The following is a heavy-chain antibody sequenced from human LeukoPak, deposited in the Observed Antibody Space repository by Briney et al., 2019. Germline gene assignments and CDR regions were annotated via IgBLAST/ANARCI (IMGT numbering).Heavy chain of an antibody. V-gene: IGHV4-31*03. Sequence: SQTLSLTCTVSGGSINSNDYYWSWVRQHPGKGLEWIGYIYNSGGTYYNPSLKSRLTTSVDTSKNQFSLKLSSVTAADTAVYYCARVLAATIYQFDYWGQGTLVTVSS. CDR3: ARVLAATIYQFDY. CDR1: GGSINSNDYY. CDR2: IYNSGGT. J-gene: IGHJ4*02. D-gene: IGHD2-15*01.